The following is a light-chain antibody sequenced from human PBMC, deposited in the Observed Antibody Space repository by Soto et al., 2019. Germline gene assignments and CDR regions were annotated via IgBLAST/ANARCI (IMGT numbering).Light chain of an antibody. Sequence: QSVLTQPASVSGSPGQSITISCTGTSSDVGSYNLVSWYQQYPDKAPKLMIYEVTKRPSGVSNRFSGSKSGNTASLTVSGLQAEDEADYYCCSYAGSSTFVFGTGTKVT. CDR1: SSDVGSYNL. CDR2: EVT. V-gene: IGLV2-23*02. CDR3: CSYAGSSTFV. J-gene: IGLJ1*01.